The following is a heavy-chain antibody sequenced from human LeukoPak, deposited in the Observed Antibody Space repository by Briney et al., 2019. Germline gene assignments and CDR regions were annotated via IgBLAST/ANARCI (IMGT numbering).Heavy chain of an antibody. J-gene: IGHJ3*02. Sequence: ASETLSLTCTVSGGSISSSSYYWGWIRQPPGKGLEWIGSIYYSGSTYYNPSLKSRVTISVDTSKNQFSLKLSSVTAADTAVYYCARDCYYGSGSCRDAFDIWGQGTMVTVSS. CDR3: ARDCYYGSGSCRDAFDI. CDR2: IYYSGST. V-gene: IGHV4-39*02. CDR1: GGSISSSSYY. D-gene: IGHD3-10*01.